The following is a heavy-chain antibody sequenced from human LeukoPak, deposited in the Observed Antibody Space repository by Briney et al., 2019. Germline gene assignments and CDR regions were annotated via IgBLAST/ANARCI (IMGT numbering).Heavy chain of an antibody. D-gene: IGHD1-1*01. CDR2: IYYSGST. CDR1: GGSISSSSYY. V-gene: IGHV4-39*01. CDR3: ARRIGLEPSAFDY. Sequence: SSETLSLTCTVSGGSISSSSYYWGWIRQPPGKGLEWIGSIYYSGSTYYNPSLKSRVTISVDTSKNQFSLQLSSVTAADTAVYYCARRIGLEPSAFDYWGQGTLVTVSS. J-gene: IGHJ4*02.